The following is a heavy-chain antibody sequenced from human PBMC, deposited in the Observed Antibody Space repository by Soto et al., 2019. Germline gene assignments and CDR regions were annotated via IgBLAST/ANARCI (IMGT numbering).Heavy chain of an antibody. CDR3: ARHHDS. V-gene: IGHV4-59*08. CDR1: GGPISSYY. J-gene: IGHJ4*02. CDR2: IYYSGST. Sequence: PSETLSLTCTVSGGPISSYYWSWIRQPPGKGLEWIGYIYYSGSTNYNPSLKSRVTISVDTSKNQFSLKLSSVTAEDTAVYYCARHHDSWGQGTLVTVSS.